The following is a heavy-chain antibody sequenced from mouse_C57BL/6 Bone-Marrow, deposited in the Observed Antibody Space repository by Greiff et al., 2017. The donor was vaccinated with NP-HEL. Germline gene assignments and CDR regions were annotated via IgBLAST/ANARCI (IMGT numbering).Heavy chain of an antibody. CDR2: IDPNSGGT. CDR1: GYTFTSYW. J-gene: IGHJ3*01. D-gene: IGHD2-5*01. CDR3: ARRGYYSNYLFAY. Sequence: VQLQQPGAELVKPGASVKLSCKASGYTFTSYWMHWVKQRPGRGLEWIGRIDPNSGGTKYNEKFKSKATLTVDKPSSTAYMKLSSLTSEDSAVYYCARRGYYSNYLFAYWGQGTLVTVSA. V-gene: IGHV1-72*01.